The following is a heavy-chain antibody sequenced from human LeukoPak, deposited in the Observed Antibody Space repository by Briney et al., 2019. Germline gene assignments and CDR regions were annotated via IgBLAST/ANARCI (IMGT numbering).Heavy chain of an antibody. Sequence: PGGSLRLSCAASGFTFDDYATHWVRQAPGKGLEWVSGINWNSGSIGYADSVKGRFTISRDNAKNSLYLQMNSLRAEDTALYYRAKGRGYSYGYLADYWGQGTLVTVSS. CDR2: INWNSGSI. D-gene: IGHD5-18*01. CDR1: GFTFDDYA. J-gene: IGHJ4*02. CDR3: AKGRGYSYGYLADY. V-gene: IGHV3-9*01.